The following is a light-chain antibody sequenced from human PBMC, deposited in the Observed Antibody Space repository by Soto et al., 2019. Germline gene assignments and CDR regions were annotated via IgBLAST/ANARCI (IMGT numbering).Light chain of an antibody. CDR1: SSDVGAYNY. CDR3: CSSTTTSTLV. V-gene: IGLV2-14*01. CDR2: EVS. Sequence: QSALTQPASVSGSPGQWIAISCTGTSSDVGAYNYVSWYQQHPGKAPKLMLYEVSNRPSGVSSRFSGSKSGSTASLTISGLQAEDEGDYYCCSSTTTSTLVFGTGTKVTVL. J-gene: IGLJ1*01.